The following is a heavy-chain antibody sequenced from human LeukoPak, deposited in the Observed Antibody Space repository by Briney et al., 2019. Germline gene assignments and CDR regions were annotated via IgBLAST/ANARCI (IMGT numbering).Heavy chain of an antibody. J-gene: IGHJ3*02. V-gene: IGHV1-2*02. Sequence: ASVKVSCKASGYTXTGYYIHWVRQAPGQGLEWMGWINTNSGGTNYAQKFQGRVTMTRDTSISTANMEVSRLRSDDTAVYYCAVGVVSLVPDALDIWGQGTMVTVSS. CDR3: AVGVVSLVPDALDI. D-gene: IGHD2-8*02. CDR2: INTNSGGT. CDR1: GYTXTGYY.